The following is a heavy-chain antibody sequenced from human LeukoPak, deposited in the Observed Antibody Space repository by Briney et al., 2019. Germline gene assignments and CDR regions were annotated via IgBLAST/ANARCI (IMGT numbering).Heavy chain of an antibody. CDR2: IYYSGST. Sequence: PSQTLSLTCTVSGGSISSGDYYWSWIRQPPGKGLEWIGYIYYSGSTYYNPSLKSRVTISVDTSKNQFSLKLSSVTAADTAVYYCARDGAKWELASDAFDIWGQGTMVTVSS. CDR3: ARDGAKWELASDAFDI. J-gene: IGHJ3*02. V-gene: IGHV4-30-4*08. CDR1: GGSISSGDYY. D-gene: IGHD1-26*01.